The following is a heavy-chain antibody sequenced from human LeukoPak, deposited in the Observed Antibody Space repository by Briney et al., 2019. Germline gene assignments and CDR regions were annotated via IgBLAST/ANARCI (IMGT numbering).Heavy chain of an antibody. CDR3: ARSMEGYCSGGSCYSYYYYMDV. V-gene: IGHV4-59*01. J-gene: IGHJ6*03. CDR2: IYYSGST. D-gene: IGHD2-15*01. Sequence: SETLSLTCTASGGSISSYYWSWIRQPPGKGLEWIGYIYYSGSTNYNPSLKSRVTISVDTSKNQFSLKLSSVTAADTAVYYCARSMEGYCSGGSCYSYYYYMDVWGKGTTVTASS. CDR1: GGSISSYY.